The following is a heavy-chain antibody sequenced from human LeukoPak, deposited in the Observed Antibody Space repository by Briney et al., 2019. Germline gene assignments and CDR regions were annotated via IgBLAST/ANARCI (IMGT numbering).Heavy chain of an antibody. J-gene: IGHJ3*02. D-gene: IGHD3-10*01. V-gene: IGHV4-39*07. CDR3: ARSSYYYAADAFDI. CDR1: GGSISSSSYH. Sequence: PSETLSLTCTVSGGSISSSSYHWGWIRQPPGKGLEWIGSIYYSGSTYYNPSLKSRVTISVDTSKNQFSLKLSSVTAADTAVYYCARSSYYYAADAFDIWGQGTMVTVSS. CDR2: IYYSGST.